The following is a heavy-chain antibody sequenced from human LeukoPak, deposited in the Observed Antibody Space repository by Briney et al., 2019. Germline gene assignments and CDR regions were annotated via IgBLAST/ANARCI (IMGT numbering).Heavy chain of an antibody. CDR2: IYYSGST. V-gene: IGHV4-59*08. CDR1: GGSISSYY. D-gene: IGHD3-10*01. J-gene: IGHJ3*02. CDR3: ARLITMVRGVIPVRAFDI. Sequence: SETLSLTCTVSGGSISSYYWSWIRQPPGKGLEWIGYIYYSGSTNYNPSLKSRVTISVDMSKNQFSLKLSSVTAADTAVYYCARLITMVRGVIPVRAFDIWGQGTMVTVSS.